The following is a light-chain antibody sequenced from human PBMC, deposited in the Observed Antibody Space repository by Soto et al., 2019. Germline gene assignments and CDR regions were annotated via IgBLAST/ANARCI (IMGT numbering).Light chain of an antibody. V-gene: IGKV3-20*01. Sequence: ESGVTQAPGTLALSPGERATLSCRASQSVSSSYLAWYQQKPGQAPRLLIYGASSRATGIPDRFSGSGSGTDFILTISRLEPEDFAVYFCQQYGTSPMPFGQGPKVDIK. CDR2: GAS. CDR3: QQYGTSPMP. CDR1: QSVSSSY. J-gene: IGKJ1*01.